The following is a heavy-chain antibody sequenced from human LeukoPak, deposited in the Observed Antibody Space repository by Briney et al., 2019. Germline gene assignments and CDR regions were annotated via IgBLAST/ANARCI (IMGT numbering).Heavy chain of an antibody. CDR3: AKGGGCTTTSCDFDW. V-gene: IGHV4-59*02. J-gene: IGHJ4*02. D-gene: IGHD2-8*01. CDR2: IHHSGTT. CDR1: GDSVSRYF. Sequence: SETLSLTCTVSGDSVSRYFWNWIRQPPGKGLEWIGYIHHSGTTNYNPSLKSRVAISVDTSKNQFSLKLSSVTAADTAVYFCAKGGGCTTTSCDFDWWGQGTQVTVSS.